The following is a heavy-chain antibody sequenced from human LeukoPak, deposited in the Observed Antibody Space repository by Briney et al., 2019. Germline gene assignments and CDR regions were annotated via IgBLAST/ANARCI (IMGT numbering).Heavy chain of an antibody. Sequence: QPGGSLRLSCAASGFTFSAHAMSWVRQAPGKGLEWVSGISGSGGSAYYADSVKGRFTISRDNSEKRLYLQMNSLRAEDTAVYYCAKQREYSGFDAAFDYWGRGTLVTVSP. CDR3: AKQREYSGFDAAFDY. D-gene: IGHD5-12*01. J-gene: IGHJ4*02. CDR2: ISGSGGSA. V-gene: IGHV3-23*01. CDR1: GFTFSAHA.